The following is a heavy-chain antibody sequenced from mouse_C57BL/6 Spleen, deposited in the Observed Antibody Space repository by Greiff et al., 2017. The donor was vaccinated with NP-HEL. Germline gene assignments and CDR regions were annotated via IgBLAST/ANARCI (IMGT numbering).Heavy chain of an antibody. CDR1: GFTFSNYW. V-gene: IGHV6-3*01. D-gene: IGHD1-1*01. CDR3: TGLGTTVVATDYFDY. J-gene: IGHJ2*01. Sequence: DVQLQESGGGLVQPGGSMKLSCVASGFTFSNYWMNWVRQSPEKGLEWVAQIRLKSDNYATHYAESVKGRFTISRDDSKSSVYLQMNNLRAEDTGIYYCTGLGTTVVATDYFDYWGQGTTLTVSS. CDR2: IRLKSDNYAT.